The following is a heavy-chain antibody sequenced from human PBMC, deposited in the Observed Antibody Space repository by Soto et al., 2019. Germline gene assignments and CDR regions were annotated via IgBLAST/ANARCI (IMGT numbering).Heavy chain of an antibody. J-gene: IGHJ2*01. CDR2: IIPIFGTA. D-gene: IGHD3-16*01. CDR1: GGTFSSYS. V-gene: IGHV1-69*01. Sequence: QVQLVQSGAEVKKPGSSVKVSCKASGGTFSSYSINWVRQAPGQGLEWMGGIIPIFGTANYAQKFQGRVTLTAAESTSTAHMELSSLRNEDTAVYYCARPFQSWPGGWYFDLWGRGTLVTVSS. CDR3: ARPFQSWPGGWYFDL.